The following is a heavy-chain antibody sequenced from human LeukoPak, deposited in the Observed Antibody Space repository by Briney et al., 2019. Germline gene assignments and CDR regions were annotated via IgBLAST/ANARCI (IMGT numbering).Heavy chain of an antibody. D-gene: IGHD1/OR15-1a*01. CDR2: ISSVSGYI. J-gene: IGHJ3*02. V-gene: IGHV3-21*01. Sequence: PGGSLRLSCAASGFTFNTYSMNWVRQAPGKGLEWVSCISSVSGYIYYADSVKGRFTISRDNAKSTLYLQMNSLRAEDTAVYYCARDRTGSNWDKGRPDTFDIWGQGTMVTVSS. CDR1: GFTFNTYS. CDR3: ARDRTGSNWDKGRPDTFDI.